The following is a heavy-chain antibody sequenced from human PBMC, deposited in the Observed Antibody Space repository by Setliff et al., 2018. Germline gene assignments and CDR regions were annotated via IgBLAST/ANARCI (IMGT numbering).Heavy chain of an antibody. Sequence: ASVKVSCKASGYTFTGYYMHWVRQAPGQGLEWMGRINPSSGATIYAQKFQGRVTMTSDTSISTAYMELSSLRSEDTAVYYCARDEGSGWYVGYWGQGTLVTVSS. J-gene: IGHJ4*02. CDR3: ARDEGSGWYVGY. D-gene: IGHD6-19*01. CDR1: GYTFTGYY. CDR2: INPSSGAT. V-gene: IGHV1-2*06.